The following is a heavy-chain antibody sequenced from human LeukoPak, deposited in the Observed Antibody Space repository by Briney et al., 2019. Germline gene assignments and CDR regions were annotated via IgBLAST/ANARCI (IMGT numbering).Heavy chain of an antibody. V-gene: IGHV1-69*06. J-gene: IGHJ4*02. CDR1: GGTFTIYA. Sequence: GSSLRVSSTASGGTFTIYAISWVRQAPGQGLEWMGGIIPIFGTANYAQKFQGRVTITADKSTSTAYMELSSLRSEDTAVYCCARGLPDLTFDYWGQGTLVTVSS. D-gene: IGHD2-2*01. CDR2: IIPIFGTA. CDR3: ARGLPDLTFDY.